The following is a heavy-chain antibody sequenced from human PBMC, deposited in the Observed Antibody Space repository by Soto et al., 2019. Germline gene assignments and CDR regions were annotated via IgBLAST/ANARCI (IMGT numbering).Heavy chain of an antibody. CDR1: GGSISSSISY. CDR2: IYYSGST. Sequence: SETLSLICTVSGGSISSSISYWGWIRQPPGKGLEWIGSIYYSGSTYYNPSLKSRVTISVDTSKNQFSLKLSSVTAADTAVYYCATNPYYYDCSGYVEPGAAFDIRGQGTMVT. CDR3: ATNPYYYDCSGYVEPGAAFDI. D-gene: IGHD3-22*01. V-gene: IGHV4-39*01. J-gene: IGHJ3*02.